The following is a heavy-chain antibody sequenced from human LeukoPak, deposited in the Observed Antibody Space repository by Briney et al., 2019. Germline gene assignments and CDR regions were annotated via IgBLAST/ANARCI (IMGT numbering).Heavy chain of an antibody. D-gene: IGHD3-10*01. Sequence: ASVKVSCKASGGTFSSYAISWVRQAPGQGLEWMGRIIPILGIANYAQKFQGRVTITADKSTSTAYMELSSLRSEDTAVYYCAKAVRVGGSTGFFDYWGQGTLVTVSS. CDR2: IIPILGIA. CDR1: GGTFSSYA. CDR3: AKAVRVGGSTGFFDY. V-gene: IGHV1-69*04. J-gene: IGHJ4*02.